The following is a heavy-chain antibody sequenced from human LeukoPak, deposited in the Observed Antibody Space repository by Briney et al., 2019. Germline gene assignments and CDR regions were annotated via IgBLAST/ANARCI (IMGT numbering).Heavy chain of an antibody. J-gene: IGHJ4*02. CDR1: GYTFTNYY. D-gene: IGHD5-12*01. CDR3: ARGRAYGGYQEYYFDF. Sequence: ASVKVSCKASGYTFTNYYLNWVRQAPGQGLEWMGIVNPTSGSATFPQKFQGRLTMTRDTSTSTVYMELSSLRSGDTAVYYCARGRAYGGYQEYYFDFWGQGTLVTVSS. V-gene: IGHV1-46*01. CDR2: VNPTSGSA.